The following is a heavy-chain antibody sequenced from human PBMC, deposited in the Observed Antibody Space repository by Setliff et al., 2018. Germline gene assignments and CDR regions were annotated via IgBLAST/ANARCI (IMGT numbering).Heavy chain of an antibody. CDR1: DFTFSSYG. CDR2: TYSDGRT. J-gene: IGHJ4*02. D-gene: IGHD3-10*01. Sequence: GGSLRLSCAASDFTFSSYGMHWVRQAPGKGLEWVSVTYSDGRTNYADSVKGRFTISGDSSKNAVYLQMNSLRADDTAVYYCRQWFGELSRDYWGPGTLVTVSS. V-gene: IGHV3-53*01. CDR3: RQWFGELSRDY.